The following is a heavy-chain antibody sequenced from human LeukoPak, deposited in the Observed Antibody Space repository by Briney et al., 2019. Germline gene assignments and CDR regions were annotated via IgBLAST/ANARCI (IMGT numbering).Heavy chain of an antibody. CDR1: GGSISSYY. J-gene: IGHJ4*02. V-gene: IGHV4-4*07. CDR2: IYTSGST. Sequence: PSETLSLTCTVSGGSISSYYWSWIRQPAGKGLEWIGRIYTSGSTNYNPSLKSRVTMSVDTSKNQFSLKLTSMTAADTAVYYCARGREGGFCSSTSCLFDYWGQGTLVTVSS. D-gene: IGHD2-2*01. CDR3: ARGREGGFCSSTSCLFDY.